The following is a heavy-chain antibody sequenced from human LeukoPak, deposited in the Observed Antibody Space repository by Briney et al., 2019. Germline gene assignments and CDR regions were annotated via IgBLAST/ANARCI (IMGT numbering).Heavy chain of an antibody. CDR1: GGTFSSYA. Sequence: ASVKVSCKASGGTFSSYAISWVRQAPGQGLEWMGRIIPIRGIANYAQKFQGRVTITADKSTSTAYMELSSLRSEDTAVYYCARGTFSGQLAYWGQGTLVTVSS. CDR2: IIPIRGIA. V-gene: IGHV1-69*04. CDR3: ARGTFSGQLAY. J-gene: IGHJ4*02. D-gene: IGHD6-6*01.